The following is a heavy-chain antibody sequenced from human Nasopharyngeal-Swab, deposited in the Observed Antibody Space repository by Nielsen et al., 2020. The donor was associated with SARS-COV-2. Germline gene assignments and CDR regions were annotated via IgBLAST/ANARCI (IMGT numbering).Heavy chain of an antibody. V-gene: IGHV3-23*01. D-gene: IGHD4-17*01. CDR3: AKGGVSVYGDSYYFDF. J-gene: IGHJ4*02. CDR2: ISGSGSGT. Sequence: GESLKISCAAYGFTFDTFGMIWVRGDEGKGVEWVSRISGSGSGTYYADSVKGRFTISRDNSKNTLYLQMNSLRADDTAVYYCAKGGVSVYGDSYYFDFWGQGTLVTVSS. CDR1: GFTFDTFG.